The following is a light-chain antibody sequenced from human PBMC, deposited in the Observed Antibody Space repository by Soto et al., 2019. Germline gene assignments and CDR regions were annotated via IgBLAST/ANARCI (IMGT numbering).Light chain of an antibody. CDR2: LGS. V-gene: IGKV2-28*01. J-gene: IGKJ3*01. CDR1: QSLLHSNGYNY. Sequence: DIVMTQSPLSLPVTPGEPASISCRSSQSLLHSNGYNYLDWYLQKPGQSPQLLIYLGSNRASGVPERFSCSGSGQDFSPKIRRVGAGDFGVLFLKQALKTPFPFGPGAKGDYK. CDR3: KQALKTPFP.